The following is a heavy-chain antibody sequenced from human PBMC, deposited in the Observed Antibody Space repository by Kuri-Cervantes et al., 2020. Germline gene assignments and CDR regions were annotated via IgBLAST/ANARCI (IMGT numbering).Heavy chain of an antibody. Sequence: ASVKVSCKASGYTFTGYYMHWVRQAPGQGLEWMGWINPNSGGTNYAQKLQGRVTMTTDTSTSTAYMELRSLRSDDTAVYYCARDDPNLNVDTATNDYWGPGTLVTVSS. CDR2: INPNSGGT. V-gene: IGHV1-2*02. CDR3: ARDDPNLNVDTATNDY. CDR1: GYTFTGYY. D-gene: IGHD5-18*01. J-gene: IGHJ4*02.